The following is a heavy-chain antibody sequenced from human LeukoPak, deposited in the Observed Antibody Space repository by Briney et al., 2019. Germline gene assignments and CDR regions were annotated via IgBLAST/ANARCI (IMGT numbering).Heavy chain of an antibody. J-gene: IGHJ5*02. V-gene: IGHV3-23*01. CDR2: ISGSGGST. Sequence: TGGSLRLSCAASGFTFSSYTMNWVRQAPGKGPEWVSAISGSGGSTYYADSVKGRFTISRDNSKNTLYLQMNSLRAEDTAVYYCAKDLWFDPWGQGTLVTVSS. CDR1: GFTFSSYT. CDR3: AKDLWFDP.